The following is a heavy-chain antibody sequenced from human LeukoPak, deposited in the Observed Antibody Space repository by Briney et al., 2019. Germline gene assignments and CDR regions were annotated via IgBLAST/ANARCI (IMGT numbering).Heavy chain of an antibody. V-gene: IGHV4-34*01. CDR2: INHSGST. CDR1: GGSFSGYY. J-gene: IGHJ4*02. D-gene: IGHD3-10*01. CDR3: ARDRAG. Sequence: SETLSLTCAVYGGSFSGYYWSWIRQPPGEGLEWIGEINHSGSTNYNPSLKSRVTISVDTSKNQFSLKLSSVTAADTAVYYCARDRAGWGQGTLVTVSS.